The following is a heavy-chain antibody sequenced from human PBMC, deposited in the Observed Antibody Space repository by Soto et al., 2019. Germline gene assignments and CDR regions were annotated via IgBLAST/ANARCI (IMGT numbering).Heavy chain of an antibody. D-gene: IGHD3-22*01. V-gene: IGHV1-2*02. J-gene: IGHJ5*02. Sequence: ASVKVSCKASGYTFTGYYMHWVRQAPGQGLEWMGWINPNSGGTNYAQKFQGRVTMTRDTSMSTAYMELSRLRSDDTAVYYCARSGSASGYHRPSHPWGQAAMVTV. CDR1: GYTFTGYY. CDR3: ARSGSASGYHRPSHP. CDR2: INPNSGGT.